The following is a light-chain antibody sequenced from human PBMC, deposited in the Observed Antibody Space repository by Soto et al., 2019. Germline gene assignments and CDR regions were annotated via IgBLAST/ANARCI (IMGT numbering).Light chain of an antibody. CDR2: DVT. J-gene: IGLJ1*01. Sequence: QSALTQPASVSGSPGQSITISCTGTSDDVGGYNYVSWYQQHPGKAPQLIVYDVTNRPSGVSIRFSGSKSGNTASLTISGLQAEDEADYYCCSFVGSSGLYVFGTGTKLTVL. V-gene: IGLV2-14*03. CDR1: SDDVGGYNY. CDR3: CSFVGSSGLYV.